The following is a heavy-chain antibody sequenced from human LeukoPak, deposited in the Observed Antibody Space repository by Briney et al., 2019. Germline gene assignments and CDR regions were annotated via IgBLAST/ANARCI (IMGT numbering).Heavy chain of an antibody. V-gene: IGHV3-33*01. CDR1: GSIFGSYG. CDR3: VGASAEGYFDS. J-gene: IGHJ4*02. D-gene: IGHD2-2*01. Sequence: GRSLRLSCAASGSIFGSYGMHWVRQAPGKGLEWVAVIWYDGSKEFYADSVKGRFTISRDNSKNRLSLQMNSLRAEDTAMYYCVGASAEGYFDSWGQGTLVTVSA. CDR2: IWYDGSKE.